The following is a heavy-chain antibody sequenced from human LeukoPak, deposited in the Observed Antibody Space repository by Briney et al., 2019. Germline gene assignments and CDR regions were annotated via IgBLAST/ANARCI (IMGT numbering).Heavy chain of an antibody. CDR3: ARLSDDHYYYYMDV. V-gene: IGHV3-23*01. CDR2: ISGSGGST. CDR1: GFTFSSYG. J-gene: IGHJ6*03. Sequence: GGSLRLSCAASGFTFSSYGMSWVRQAPGKGLEWVSAISGSGGSTYYADSVKGRFTISRDNSKNTLYLQMNSLRAEDTAVYYCARLSDDHYYYYMDVWGKGTTVTVSS. D-gene: IGHD1-1*01.